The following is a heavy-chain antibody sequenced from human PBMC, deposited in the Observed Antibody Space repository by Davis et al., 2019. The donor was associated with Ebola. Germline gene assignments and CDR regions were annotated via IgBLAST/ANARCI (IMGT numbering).Heavy chain of an antibody. Sequence: SETLSLTCTVSGASINSEFFSWSWVRQPAGKGLEWIGRIYGGGSTTYNPSLASRVTISLDTSKNQFSLRLNSVTAADTAIYFCARDRHDSRAYGFWGQGTLVTVSS. V-gene: IGHV4-61*02. D-gene: IGHD3-22*01. J-gene: IGHJ4*02. CDR1: GASINSEFFS. CDR2: IYGGGST. CDR3: ARDRHDSRAYGF.